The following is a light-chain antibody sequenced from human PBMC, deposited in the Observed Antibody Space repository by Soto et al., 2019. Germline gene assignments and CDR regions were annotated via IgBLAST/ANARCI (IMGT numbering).Light chain of an antibody. CDR1: SGHSSYA. CDR3: KYGATGTVV. V-gene: IGLV4-69*01. CDR2: LNNDGSH. Sequence: QLVLTQSPSASASLGASVKLTCTLSSGHSSYAIAWHQQQPEKGPRSLMMLNNDGSHSKGDVIPLCSSGSSSGADCYLTFARLPEEDGADYCGKYGATGTVVFGGGTKLTVL. J-gene: IGLJ2*01.